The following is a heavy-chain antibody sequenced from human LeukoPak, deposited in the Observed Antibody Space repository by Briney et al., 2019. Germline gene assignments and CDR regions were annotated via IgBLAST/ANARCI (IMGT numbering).Heavy chain of an antibody. D-gene: IGHD2-21*02. Sequence: GGSLRLSCAASGFTFSSYGMHWVRQAPGKGLEWVAVIWYDGSNKYYADSVKGRFTISRDNSKNTLYLQMNSLRAEDTAVYYCARDMVVTPQPYYYYGMDVWGQGTTVTVSS. CDR1: GFTFSSYG. CDR3: ARDMVVTPQPYYYYGMDV. CDR2: IWYDGSNK. J-gene: IGHJ6*02. V-gene: IGHV3-33*01.